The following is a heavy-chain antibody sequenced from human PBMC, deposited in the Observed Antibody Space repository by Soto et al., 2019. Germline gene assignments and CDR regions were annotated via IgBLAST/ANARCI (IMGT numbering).Heavy chain of an antibody. Sequence: GGSLRLSCAASGFTFSSYGMHWVRQAPGKGLEWVAVIWYDGSNKYYADSVKGRFTISRDNSKNTLYLQMNSLRAEDTAVYYCARDLTIVVVVAATPYYHGMDVWGQGTTVTVSS. V-gene: IGHV3-33*01. J-gene: IGHJ6*02. CDR1: GFTFSSYG. CDR3: ARDLTIVVVVAATPYYHGMDV. D-gene: IGHD2-15*01. CDR2: IWYDGSNK.